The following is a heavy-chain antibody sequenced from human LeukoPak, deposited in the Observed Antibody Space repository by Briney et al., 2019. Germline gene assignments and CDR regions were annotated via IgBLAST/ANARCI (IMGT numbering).Heavy chain of an antibody. D-gene: IGHD7-27*01. CDR1: GFTFSNYW. CDR3: ARDLNWATY. V-gene: IGHV3-7*01. J-gene: IGHJ4*02. CDR2: IKTDGSLV. Sequence: GGSLRLSCVASGFTFSNYWMTWVRQAPGKGLEWVANIKTDGSLVYYVDSVKGRFTISRDNAKNSLYLQMNSLRAEDTAVYYCARDLNWATYWGQGTLVSVSS.